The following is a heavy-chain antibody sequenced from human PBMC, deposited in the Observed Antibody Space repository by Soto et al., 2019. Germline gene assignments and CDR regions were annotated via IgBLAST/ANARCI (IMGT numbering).Heavy chain of an antibody. CDR2: IWYDGSNK. Sequence: PGGSLRLSCAASGFTFSSYGMHWVRQAPGKGLEWVAVIWYDGSNKYYADSVKGRFTISRDNSKNTLYLQMNSLRAEDTAVYYCAREGKLRFLEWLSASKDYYYGMDVWGQGTTVTVSS. D-gene: IGHD3-3*01. CDR3: AREGKLRFLEWLSASKDYYYGMDV. J-gene: IGHJ6*02. CDR1: GFTFSSYG. V-gene: IGHV3-33*01.